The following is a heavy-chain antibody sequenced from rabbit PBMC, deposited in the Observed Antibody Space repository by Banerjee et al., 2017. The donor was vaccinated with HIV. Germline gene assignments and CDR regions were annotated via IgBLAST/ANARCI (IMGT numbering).Heavy chain of an antibody. V-gene: IGHV1S45*01. D-gene: IGHD4-2*01. CDR1: GFSFSSIYY. CDR3: ARDPRGAGSYFNL. Sequence: QQQLVESGGGLVKPGGSLTLTCTVSGFSFSSIYYMCWVRQAPGKGLEWVACIYDDSSTSNYYATWAKGRFTISKTSSTTVTLQMTSLTAADTATYFCARDPRGAGSYFNLWGPGTLVTVS. CDR2: IYDDSSTSN. J-gene: IGHJ4*01.